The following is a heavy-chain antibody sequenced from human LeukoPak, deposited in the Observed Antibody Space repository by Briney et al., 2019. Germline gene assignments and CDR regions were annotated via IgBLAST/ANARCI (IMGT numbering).Heavy chain of an antibody. D-gene: IGHD3-22*01. CDR1: GGSISSGGYY. Sequence: SETLSLTCTVSGGSISSGGYYWSWLRQHPGKGLEWIGYIYYSGSTYYNPSLKSRVTISVDTSKNQFSLKLSSVTAADTAVYYCARDRPRGWYYDSREDYGMDVWGQGTTVTVSS. J-gene: IGHJ6*02. CDR2: IYYSGST. CDR3: ARDRPRGWYYDSREDYGMDV. V-gene: IGHV4-31*03.